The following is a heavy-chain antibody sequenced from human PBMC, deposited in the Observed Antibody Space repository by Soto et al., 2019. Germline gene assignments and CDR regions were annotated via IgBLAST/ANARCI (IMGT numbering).Heavy chain of an antibody. J-gene: IGHJ5*02. CDR2: ISAYNGNT. CDR3: ARDLGYCTNGVCYFDRSWFDP. D-gene: IGHD2-8*01. Sequence: ASVKVSCKASGYTFTSYGISWVRQAPGQGLEWMGWISAYNGNTNYAQKLQGGVTMTTDTSTSTAYMELRSLRSDDTAVYYCARDLGYCTNGVCYFDRSWFDPWGQGTLVTVSS. V-gene: IGHV1-18*01. CDR1: GYTFTSYG.